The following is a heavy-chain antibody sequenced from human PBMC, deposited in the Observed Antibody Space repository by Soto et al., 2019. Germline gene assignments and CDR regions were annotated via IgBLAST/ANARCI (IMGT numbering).Heavy chain of an antibody. D-gene: IGHD6-13*01. V-gene: IGHV3-30*18. J-gene: IGHJ2*01. CDR2: ISYDGSNK. CDR1: GFTFSSYG. CDR3: AKDYSSSWYVLNWYFDL. Sequence: QVQLVESGGGVVQPGRSLRLSCAASGFTFSSYGMHWVRQAPGKGLEWVAVISYDGSNKYYADSVKGRFTISRDNSKNTLYLQMNSLRAEDTAVYHCAKDYSSSWYVLNWYFDLWGRGTLVTVSS.